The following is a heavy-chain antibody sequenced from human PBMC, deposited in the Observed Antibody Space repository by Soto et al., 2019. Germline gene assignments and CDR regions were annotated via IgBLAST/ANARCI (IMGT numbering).Heavy chain of an antibody. CDR1: GFTFSSYG. CDR2: IWYDGSNK. V-gene: IGHV3-33*01. Sequence: GGSLRLSCAASGFTFSSYGMHWVRQAPGKGLEWVAVIWYDGSNKYYADSVKGRFTISRDNSKNTLYLQMNSLEAEDTAVYYCARDSSIMITFGGVIVYPSPDYWGQGTLVTVSS. D-gene: IGHD3-16*02. CDR3: ARDSSIMITFGGVIVYPSPDY. J-gene: IGHJ4*02.